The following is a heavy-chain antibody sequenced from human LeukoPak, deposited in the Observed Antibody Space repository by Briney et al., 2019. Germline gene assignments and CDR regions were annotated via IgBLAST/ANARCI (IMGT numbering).Heavy chain of an antibody. V-gene: IGHV3-33*01. J-gene: IGHJ4*02. CDR1: GFTFSVYG. CDR2: IWNDGSNK. D-gene: IGHD3-10*01. CDR3: ARASGPFDY. Sequence: GGSLRLSCAASGFTFSVYGMHWVRQAAGKGLEWVGVIWNDGSNKYYADSVKGRFTISRDNSKNTLYLQMNSLRAEDTAVYSCARASGPFDYWGQGTLVTVSS.